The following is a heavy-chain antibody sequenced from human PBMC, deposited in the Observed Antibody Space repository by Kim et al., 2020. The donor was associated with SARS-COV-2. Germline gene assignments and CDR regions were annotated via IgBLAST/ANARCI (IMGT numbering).Heavy chain of an antibody. J-gene: IGHJ4*02. CDR1: GDSISSSYY. CDR2: IYYSGTT. CDR3: ARLQGGSY. D-gene: IGHD1-1*01. Sequence: SETLSLTCTVSGDSISSSYYWGWIRQPPGKGLEWIGTIYYSGTTYYNPSLKSRLTISVDTSKNQFSLKLTSVTAADTAVYYCARLQGGSYWGQGTLVTVSS. V-gene: IGHV4-39*01.